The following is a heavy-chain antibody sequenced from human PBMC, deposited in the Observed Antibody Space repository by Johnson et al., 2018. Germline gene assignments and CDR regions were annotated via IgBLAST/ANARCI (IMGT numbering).Heavy chain of an antibody. CDR2: INSDGSST. D-gene: IGHD2-2*02. J-gene: IGHJ6*02. Sequence: VQLVESGGGVVQPGRSLRLSCAASGFTCSSYGMHWVRQAPGKGLEWVSRINSDGSSTSYADSVKGRFTISSNNTKNTLYLQINSRRAEETAVYYCARDKPYCGGNSCYTDPYYGMDVGGQGTTVTVYS. CDR1: GFTCSSYG. V-gene: IGHV3-74*01. CDR3: ARDKPYCGGNSCYTDPYYGMDV.